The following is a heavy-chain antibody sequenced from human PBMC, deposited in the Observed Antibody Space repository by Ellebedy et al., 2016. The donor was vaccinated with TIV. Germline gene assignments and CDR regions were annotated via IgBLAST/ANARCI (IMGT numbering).Heavy chain of an antibody. V-gene: IGHV4-4*02. CDR2: IFHTGVT. Sequence: SETLSLTXVVSDDSISTTNSWWSWVRQPPGKGLEWIGEIFHTGVTNYNPSLWSRVTMSVDKPRSQLSLQLTSVTAADTAVYYCVKVAAYCLEYWGQGTLVTVSS. CDR3: VKVAAYCLEY. J-gene: IGHJ4*02. D-gene: IGHD2-8*02. CDR1: DDSISTTNSW.